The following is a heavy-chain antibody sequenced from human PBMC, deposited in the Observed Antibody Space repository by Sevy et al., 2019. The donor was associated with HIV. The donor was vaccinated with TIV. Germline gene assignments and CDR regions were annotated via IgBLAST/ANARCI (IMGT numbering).Heavy chain of an antibody. CDR3: ARGVYSSGWFDP. D-gene: IGHD6-19*01. CDR2: IIPIFGTA. Sequence: ASAKVSCKASGGTFSSYAISWVRQAPGQGLEWMGGIIPIFGTANYAQKFQGRVTITADESTSTAYMELSSLRSEDTAVYYCARGVYSSGWFDPWGQGTLVTVSS. V-gene: IGHV1-69*13. J-gene: IGHJ5*02. CDR1: GGTFSSYA.